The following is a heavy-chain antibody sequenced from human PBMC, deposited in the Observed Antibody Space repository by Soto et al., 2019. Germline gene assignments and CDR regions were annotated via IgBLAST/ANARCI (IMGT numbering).Heavy chain of an antibody. CDR2: IYPSDSDI. J-gene: IGHJ6*02. Sequence: LKISCKTSGYSFTSHWIAWVRQMPGKGLEWMGIIYPSDSDIRYRPSFQGQVTISVDKSISTAYLQWSSLKASDTATYYCARQDYSNYRGGMDVWGQGTTVTVSS. CDR1: GYSFTSHW. D-gene: IGHD2-2*01. V-gene: IGHV5-51*01. CDR3: ARQDYSNYRGGMDV.